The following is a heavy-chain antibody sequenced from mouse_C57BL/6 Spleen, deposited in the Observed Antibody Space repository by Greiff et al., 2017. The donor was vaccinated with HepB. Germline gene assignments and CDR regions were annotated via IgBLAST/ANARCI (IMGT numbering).Heavy chain of an antibody. V-gene: IGHV1-9*01. CDR1: GYTFTGYW. D-gene: IGHD4-1*01. CDR3: ARPPSPGTKGAWFAY. CDR2: ILPGSGST. Sequence: QVQLQQSGAELMKPGASLKLSCKATGYTFTGYWIEWVKQRPGHGLEWIGEILPGSGSTNYNEKFKGKATFTADTSSNTAYMQLSSLTTEDSAIYYCARPPSPGTKGAWFAYWGQGTLVTVSA. J-gene: IGHJ3*01.